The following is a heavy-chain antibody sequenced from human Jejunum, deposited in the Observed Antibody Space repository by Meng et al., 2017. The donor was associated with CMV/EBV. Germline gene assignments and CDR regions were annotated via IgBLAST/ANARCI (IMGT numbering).Heavy chain of an antibody. V-gene: IGHV3-15*01. CDR2: IKTTSDEGTT. J-gene: IGHJ4*02. Sequence: WVRQAPGKGLEWVGRIKTTSDEGTTDYAAPVKGRFTISRDDSKNTVFLQMSGLKTEDTAVYYCTTLPDAGPLYCGSASCYASGVIYWGQGTLVTVSS. CDR3: TTLPDAGPLYCGSASCYASGVIY. D-gene: IGHD2-2*01.